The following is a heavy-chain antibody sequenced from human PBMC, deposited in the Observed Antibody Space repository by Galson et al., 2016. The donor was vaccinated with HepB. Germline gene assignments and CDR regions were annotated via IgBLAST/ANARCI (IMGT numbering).Heavy chain of an antibody. D-gene: IGHD3-10*01. V-gene: IGHV3-7*03. CDR3: ARSGGSGSYYYPYYYGMDV. Sequence: SLRLSCAASGFTFIDYWMTWVRQAPGQGLEWVANIKQDGSQKYFVDSVKGRFIISRDNAKNSLYLQMSSLRAEDTAVYYCARSGGSGSYYYPYYYGMDVWGQGTTVTVSS. CDR1: GFTFIDYW. J-gene: IGHJ6*02. CDR2: IKQDGSQK.